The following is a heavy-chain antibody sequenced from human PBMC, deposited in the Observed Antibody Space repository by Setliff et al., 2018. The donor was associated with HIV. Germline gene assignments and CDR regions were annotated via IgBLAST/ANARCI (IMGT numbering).Heavy chain of an antibody. CDR3: VRGNPDYDILTGYWSYYFDY. V-gene: IGHV4-59*01. J-gene: IGHJ4*02. CDR1: GDSITSYH. D-gene: IGHD3-9*01. CDR2: IYYTGST. Sequence: PSETLSLTCTVSGDSITSYHWTWIRQPPGKGLEWIGHIYYTGSTNYNPSLKSRVTISLDTSKNQFSLNLNSVTAADTAVYYCVRGNPDYDILTGYWSYYFDYWGQGTLVTVSS.